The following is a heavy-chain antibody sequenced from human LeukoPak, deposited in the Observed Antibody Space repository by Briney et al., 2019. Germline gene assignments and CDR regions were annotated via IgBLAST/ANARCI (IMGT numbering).Heavy chain of an antibody. D-gene: IGHD3-10*01. J-gene: IGHJ6*02. CDR1: GFTFSSYD. CDR2: IGTAGDT. CDR3: ARAMASYGMDV. V-gene: IGHV3-13*01. Sequence: GVSLRLSCAASGFTFSSYDMHWVRQATGKGLEWVSAIGTAGDTYYPGSVKGRFTISRENAKNSLYLQMNSLRAGDTAVYYCARAMASYGMDVWGQGTTVTVSS.